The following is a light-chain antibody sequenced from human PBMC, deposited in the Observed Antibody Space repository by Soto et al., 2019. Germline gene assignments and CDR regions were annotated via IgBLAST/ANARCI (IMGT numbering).Light chain of an antibody. CDR3: GTWDSSLTAVV. V-gene: IGLV1-40*01. CDR1: SSNIGAGYD. CDR2: GNS. Sequence: QSVLTQPPSVSGAPGRRVTISCTGSSSNIGAGYDVHWYQQLPGTAPKLLIYGNSNRPSGVPDRFSGSKSGTSASLAITGLQAEDEADYYCGTWDSSLTAVVFGGGTKLTVL. J-gene: IGLJ2*01.